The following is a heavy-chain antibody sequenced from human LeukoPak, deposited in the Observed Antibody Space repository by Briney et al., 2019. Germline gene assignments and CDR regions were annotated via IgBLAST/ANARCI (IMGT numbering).Heavy chain of an antibody. V-gene: IGHV3-48*01. D-gene: IGHD2-2*01. J-gene: IGHJ3*02. Sequence: GGSLRLSCVASGFTFSDYSLNWVRQAPGKGLEWISYIGSAIYYADSVKGRFTISRDNAKNSLFLQMNSLRAEDTAVYYCARDHAYAFDIWGQGTLVTVSS. CDR1: GFTFSDYS. CDR2: IGSAI. CDR3: ARDHAYAFDI.